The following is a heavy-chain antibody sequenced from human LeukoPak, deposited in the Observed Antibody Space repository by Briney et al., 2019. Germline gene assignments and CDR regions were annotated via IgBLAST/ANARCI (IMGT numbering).Heavy chain of an antibody. CDR1: GGSISSYY. D-gene: IGHD2-2*01. CDR3: ARDHTKIVVVPAARWDDAFDI. CDR2: IYTSGST. J-gene: IGHJ3*02. V-gene: IGHV4-4*07. Sequence: SETLSLTCTVSGGSISSYYWSWIRQPAGKGLEWIGRIYTSGSTNYNPSLKSRVTMSVDTSKNQFSLKLSSVTAADTAVYYCARDHTKIVVVPAARWDDAFDIWGQGTMVTVSS.